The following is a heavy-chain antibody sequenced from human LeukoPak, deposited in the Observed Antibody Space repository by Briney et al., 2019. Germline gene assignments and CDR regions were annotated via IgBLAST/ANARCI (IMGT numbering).Heavy chain of an antibody. V-gene: IGHV3-30*18. CDR2: ISYDGSNK. D-gene: IGHD1-1*01. CDR1: GSTFSSYG. CDR3: AKGNDAFDI. Sequence: GGSLRLSCAASGSTFSSYGMHWVRQAPGKGLEWVAVISYDGSNKYYADSVKGRFTISRDNSKNTLYLQMNSLRAEDTAVYYCAKGNDAFDIWGQGTMVTVSS. J-gene: IGHJ3*02.